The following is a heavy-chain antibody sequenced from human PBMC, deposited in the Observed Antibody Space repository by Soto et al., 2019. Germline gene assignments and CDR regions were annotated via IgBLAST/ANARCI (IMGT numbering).Heavy chain of an antibody. V-gene: IGHV3-30-3*01. CDR1: GFTINTNT. CDR2: ISYDETNK. J-gene: IGHJ2*01. D-gene: IGHD6-13*01. Sequence: QVELVEAGGGVVQPGGSLRLSCSASGFTINTNTLHWVRQAPGKGLEWVAVISYDETNKYYADSVKGRFTISRDNSKNTLYLQMNSLRSEDTAVYYCACTSWYQRRGRINWHLDLWGRGTLVTVSS. CDR3: ACTSWYQRRGRINWHLDL.